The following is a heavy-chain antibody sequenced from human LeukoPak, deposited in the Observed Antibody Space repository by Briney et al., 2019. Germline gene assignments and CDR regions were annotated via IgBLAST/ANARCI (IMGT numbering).Heavy chain of an antibody. V-gene: IGHV3-15*01. Sequence: GGSLRLSCAASGFTFSSYAMSWVRQAPGKGLEWVGRVRSKTDGGTTDYAAPVEGGFTISRDDSKSTLYLQVNSLKIEDTAVYYCSTYSYSSGWSWGQGTLVTVSS. CDR3: STYSYSSGWS. D-gene: IGHD6-19*01. CDR2: VRSKTDGGTT. CDR1: GFTFSSYA. J-gene: IGHJ5*02.